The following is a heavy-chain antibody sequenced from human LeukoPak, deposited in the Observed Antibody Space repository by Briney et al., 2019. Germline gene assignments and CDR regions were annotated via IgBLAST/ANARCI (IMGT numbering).Heavy chain of an antibody. Sequence: SETLSLTCAVSGYSISSGYYWGWIRQPPGKGLEWIGSIYHSGSTYYNPSLKSRVTISVDTSKNQFSLKLSSVTAADTAVYYCARHESPGGATIHWGQGTLATVSS. CDR1: GYSISSGYY. CDR3: ARHESPGGATIH. CDR2: IYHSGST. J-gene: IGHJ4*02. V-gene: IGHV4-38-2*01. D-gene: IGHD1-26*01.